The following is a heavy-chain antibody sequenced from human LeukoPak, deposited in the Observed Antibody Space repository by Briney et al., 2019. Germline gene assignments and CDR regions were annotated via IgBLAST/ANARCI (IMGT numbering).Heavy chain of an antibody. V-gene: IGHV1-18*01. J-gene: IGHJ3*02. Sequence: ASVTVSCKASGYTFTSYGISWVRQAPGQGLEWMGWISAYNGNTNYAQKLQGRVTMTTDTSTSTAYMELRSLRSDDTAVYYCARRSYYYDSSGYHVGLGAFDIWGQGTMVTVSS. CDR1: GYTFTSYG. CDR3: ARRSYYYDSSGYHVGLGAFDI. D-gene: IGHD3-22*01. CDR2: ISAYNGNT.